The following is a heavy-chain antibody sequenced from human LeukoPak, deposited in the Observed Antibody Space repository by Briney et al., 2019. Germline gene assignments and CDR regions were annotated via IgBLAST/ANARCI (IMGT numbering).Heavy chain of an antibody. J-gene: IGHJ4*02. CDR1: GGSFSGYY. V-gene: IGHV4-59*12. CDR3: ARGALSGCDY. CDR2: IYYSGST. Sequence: SETLSLTCAVYGGSFSGYYWSWIRQPPGKGLEWIGYIYYSGSTNYNPSLKSRVTISVDTSKNQFSLKLSSVTAADTAVYYCARGALSGCDYWGQGTLVTVSS. D-gene: IGHD1-26*01.